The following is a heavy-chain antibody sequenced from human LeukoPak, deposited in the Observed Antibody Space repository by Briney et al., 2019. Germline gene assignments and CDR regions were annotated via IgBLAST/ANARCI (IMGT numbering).Heavy chain of an antibody. CDR1: GGSISSYY. D-gene: IGHD4-17*01. V-gene: IGHV4-4*07. CDR3: ARINYGDFNFDH. Sequence: SETLTLTCTVSGGSISSYYWSWIRQPAGKGLEWIGRIYSSGSTNYNPSLKSRVTMSVDTSKNQFSLNLNSVTAADTAVYFCARINYGDFNFDHWGQGTLVTVSS. J-gene: IGHJ4*02. CDR2: IYSSGST.